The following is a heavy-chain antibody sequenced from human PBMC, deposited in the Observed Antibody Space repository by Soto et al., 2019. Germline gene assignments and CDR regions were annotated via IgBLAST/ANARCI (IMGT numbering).Heavy chain of an antibody. V-gene: IGHV1-3*01. CDR1: GYTFTSYA. J-gene: IGHJ4*02. Sequence: VASVKVSCKASGYTFTSYAMHWVRQAPGQRLEWMGWINAGNGNTKYSQKFQGRVTITRDTSASTAYMELSSLRSEDTAVYYCARALGLWSGYPNWGQGTLVTVSS. CDR2: INAGNGNT. D-gene: IGHD3-3*01. CDR3: ARALGLWSGYPN.